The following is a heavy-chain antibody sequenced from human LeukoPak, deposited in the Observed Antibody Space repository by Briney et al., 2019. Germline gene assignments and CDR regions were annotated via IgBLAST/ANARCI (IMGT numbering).Heavy chain of an antibody. D-gene: IGHD2-15*01. CDR1: GFTFERYG. Sequence: PGGSLRLSCTPSGFTFERYGMHWVRQAPGKGLEGVAVMSYDGDDIYYADSVRGRFTISRDNAKNSLYLQMNSLRAEDTAVYYCASCSGGSCYSHRNDAFDIWGQGTMVTVSS. CDR3: ASCSGGSCYSHRNDAFDI. CDR2: MSYDGDDI. V-gene: IGHV3-33*03. J-gene: IGHJ3*02.